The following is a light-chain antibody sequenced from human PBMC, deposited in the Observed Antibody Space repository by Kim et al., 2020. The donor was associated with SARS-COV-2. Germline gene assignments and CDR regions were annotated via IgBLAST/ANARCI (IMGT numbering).Light chain of an antibody. CDR1: QSISTW. V-gene: IGKV1-5*03. J-gene: IGKJ1*01. CDR3: QQYETVSRT. CDR2: KAS. Sequence: DIQMTQSPSTLSASVGDRVTITCRASQSISTWLAWYQQKPGKAPNLLISKASSLESGVPSRFSGSGSGTEFTLTISSLQPDDFATYYCQQYETVSRTFGQGTKVDI.